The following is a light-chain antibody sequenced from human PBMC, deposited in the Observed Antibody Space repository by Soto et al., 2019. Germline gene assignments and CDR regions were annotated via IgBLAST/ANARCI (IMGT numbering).Light chain of an antibody. J-gene: IGKJ3*01. CDR3: QQYGSSPIFT. CDR1: QSVSSSY. V-gene: IGKV3-20*01. Sequence: EIVLTQSPGTLSLSPGERATLSCRASQSVSSSYLAWYQQKPGQAPRLLIYGASSRVTGIPDRFSGSGSGTDFTITISRLEPEDFAVYYYQQYGSSPIFTFGSGTKVDI. CDR2: GAS.